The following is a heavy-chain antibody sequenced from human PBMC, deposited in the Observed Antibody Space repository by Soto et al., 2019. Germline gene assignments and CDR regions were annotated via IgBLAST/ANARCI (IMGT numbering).Heavy chain of an antibody. J-gene: IGHJ5*02. CDR1: EYTFTSYD. V-gene: IGHV1-3*01. Sequence: ASAKVSCKGSEYTFTSYDIHWERQAPGQRLEWMGRINAGNGNTKYSQKFQDRVTITRDTSATTAYMELSSLRSEDTAIYYCSRANYCSGGICFRWFDPWGQGTLVTVSS. CDR2: INAGNGNT. CDR3: SRANYCSGGICFRWFDP. D-gene: IGHD2-15*01.